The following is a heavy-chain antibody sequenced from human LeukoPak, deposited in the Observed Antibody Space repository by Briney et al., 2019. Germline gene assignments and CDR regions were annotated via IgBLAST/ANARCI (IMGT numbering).Heavy chain of an antibody. D-gene: IGHD4-11*01. V-gene: IGHV3-23*01. J-gene: IGHJ4*02. Sequence: GGSLRLSCASSGFTFNNYAVTWVRQAPGKGLDWVSSITASGGSTYCADSVKGRFTISRDNSKNTLYLQMSSLRAEDTAVYYCARGPHGLYSSIDYWGQGTLVTVSS. CDR2: ITASGGST. CDR3: ARGPHGLYSSIDY. CDR1: GFTFNNYA.